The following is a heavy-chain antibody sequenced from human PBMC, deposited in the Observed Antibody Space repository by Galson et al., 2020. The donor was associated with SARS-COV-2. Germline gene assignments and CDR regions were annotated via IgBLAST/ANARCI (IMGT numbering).Heavy chain of an antibody. D-gene: IGHD3-9*01. CDR2: IKQDGSEK. V-gene: IGHV3-7*01. CDR1: ALTFSNYW. CDR3: ARITWDWAFDH. J-gene: IGHJ4*02. Sequence: GESLKISCATSALTFSNYWMSWVRQAPGKGLEWVANIKQDGSEKYYVDSVKGRFTISRDNAESSLYLQMDSLRAEDTAIYYCARITWDWAFDHWGQGTLVTVSS.